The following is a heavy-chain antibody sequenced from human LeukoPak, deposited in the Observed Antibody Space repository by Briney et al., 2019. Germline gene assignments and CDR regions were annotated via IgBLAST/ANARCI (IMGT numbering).Heavy chain of an antibody. J-gene: IGHJ4*02. CDR1: GFTFSSYG. D-gene: IGHD4-17*01. CDR2: IWYDGSNK. Sequence: GRSLRLSCAASGFTFSSYGMHWVRQAPGKGLEWVAVIWYDGSNKYYADSVKGRFTISRDNSKNTLYLQMNSLRAEDTAVYYCAKDLTTVTTGVCYFDYWGQGTLVTVSS. V-gene: IGHV3-33*06. CDR3: AKDLTTVTTGVCYFDY.